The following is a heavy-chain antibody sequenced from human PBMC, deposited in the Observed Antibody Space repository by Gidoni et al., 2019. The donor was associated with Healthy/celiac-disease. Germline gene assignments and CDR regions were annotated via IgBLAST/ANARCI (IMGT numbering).Heavy chain of an antibody. V-gene: IGHV4-34*01. Sequence: QVQLQQWGAGLLTPSETLSLTCAVYGGSFSGYYWSWIRQPPGTGLGWIGEINHSGSTNYNPSLKSRVTISVDTSKNQFSLKLSSVTAADTAVYYCARGEPFDYWGQGTLVTVSS. CDR2: INHSGST. J-gene: IGHJ4*02. D-gene: IGHD1-1*01. CDR1: GGSFSGYY. CDR3: ARGEPFDY.